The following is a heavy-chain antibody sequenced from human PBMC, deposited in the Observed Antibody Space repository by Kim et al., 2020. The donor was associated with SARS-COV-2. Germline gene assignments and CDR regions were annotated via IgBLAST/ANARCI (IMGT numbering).Heavy chain of an antibody. CDR1: GGSISSSSYY. J-gene: IGHJ3*02. CDR3: ARQGAEWELLFGAFDI. D-gene: IGHD1-26*01. V-gene: IGHV4-39*01. CDR2: IYYSGST. Sequence: SETLSLTCTVSGGSISSSSYYWGWIRQPPGKGLEWIGSIYYSGSTYYNPSLKSRVTISVDTSKNQFSLKLSSVTAADTAVYYCARQGAEWELLFGAFDIWGQGTMVTVSS.